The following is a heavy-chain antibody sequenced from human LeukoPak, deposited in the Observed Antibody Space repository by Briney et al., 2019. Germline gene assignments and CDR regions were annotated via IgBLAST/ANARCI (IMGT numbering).Heavy chain of an antibody. CDR1: GFAFSTYE. V-gene: IGHV3-48*03. CDR2: ISSSGSTI. J-gene: IGHJ6*04. Sequence: GGSLRLSCAASGFAFSTYEINWVRQAPGKGLEWISYISSSGSTIYYADSVKGRFTISRDNAKNSLYLQMNSLRAEDTAVYYCAELGITMIGGVWGKGTTVTISS. CDR3: AELGITMIGGV. D-gene: IGHD3-10*02.